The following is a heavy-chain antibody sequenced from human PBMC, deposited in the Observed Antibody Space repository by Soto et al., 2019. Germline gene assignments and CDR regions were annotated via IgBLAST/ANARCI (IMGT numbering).Heavy chain of an antibody. J-gene: IGHJ6*02. CDR3: AREGYCSSGSCALYHHGYFGMDV. D-gene: IGHD2-15*01. Sequence: ASEKVSCKASGYTFTRYGVSWVRQAPGQGLEWMGWISGYNSNTNYAQKIQGRVTMTTDTYTNTAYMELRSLTPDDTAVYYCAREGYCSSGSCALYHHGYFGMDVWGQGTTVTVSS. V-gene: IGHV1-18*01. CDR1: GYTFTRYG. CDR2: ISGYNSNT.